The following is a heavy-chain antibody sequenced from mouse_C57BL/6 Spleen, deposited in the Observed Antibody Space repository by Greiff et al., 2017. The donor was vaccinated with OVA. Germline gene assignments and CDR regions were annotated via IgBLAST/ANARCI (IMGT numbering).Heavy chain of an antibody. CDR2: ISYDGSN. D-gene: IGHD2-3*01. CDR3: ARDRGWPWYFDV. CDR1: GYSITSGYY. J-gene: IGHJ1*03. V-gene: IGHV3-6*01. Sequence: VQLQQSGPGLVKPSQSLSLTCSVTGYSITSGYYWNWIRQFPGNKLEWMGYISYDGSNNYNPSLKNRISITRDTSKNQFFLKLNSVTTEDTATYYCARDRGWPWYFDVWGTGTTVTVSS.